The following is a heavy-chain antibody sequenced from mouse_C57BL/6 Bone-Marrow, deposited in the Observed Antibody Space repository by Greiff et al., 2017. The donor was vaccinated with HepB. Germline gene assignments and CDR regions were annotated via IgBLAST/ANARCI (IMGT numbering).Heavy chain of an antibody. V-gene: IGHV5-6*01. CDR3: EFITTVVAKAY. Sequence: EVKLMESGGDLVKPGGSLKLSCAASGFTFSSYGMSWVRQTPDKRLEWVATISSGGSYTYYPDSVKGRFTISRDNAKNTRYLQMSSLKSEDTAMYYCEFITTVVAKAYWGQGTLVTVSA. CDR2: ISSGGSYT. J-gene: IGHJ3*01. CDR1: GFTFSSYG. D-gene: IGHD1-1*01.